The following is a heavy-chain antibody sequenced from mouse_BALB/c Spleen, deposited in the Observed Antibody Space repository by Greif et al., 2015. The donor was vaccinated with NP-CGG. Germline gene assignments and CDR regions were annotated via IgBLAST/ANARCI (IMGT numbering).Heavy chain of an antibody. V-gene: IGHV5-9-3*01. CDR3: ARHIRLRQFAY. J-gene: IGHJ3*01. Sequence: EVQLVESGGGLVKPGGSLKLSCAASGFTFSSYAMSWVRQTPEKRLEWVATISSGGSYTYYPDSVKGRFTISSDNAKNTLYLQMSSLRSEDTAMYYWARHIRLRQFAYWGQGTLVTVSA. CDR1: GFTFSSYA. CDR2: ISSGGSYT. D-gene: IGHD1-2*01.